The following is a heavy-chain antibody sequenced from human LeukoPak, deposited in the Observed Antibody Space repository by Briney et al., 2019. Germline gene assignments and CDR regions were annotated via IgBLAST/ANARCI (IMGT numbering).Heavy chain of an antibody. CDR3: ASRAADYGDYPYFDY. CDR2: INHSGST. J-gene: IGHJ4*02. Sequence: PSETLSLTCAVYGGSSSGYYWSWIRQPPGKGLEWIGEINHSGSTNYNPSLKSRVTISVDTSKNQFSLKLSSVTAADTAVYYCASRAADYGDYPYFDYWGQGTLVTVSS. V-gene: IGHV4-34*01. D-gene: IGHD4-17*01. CDR1: GGSSSGYY.